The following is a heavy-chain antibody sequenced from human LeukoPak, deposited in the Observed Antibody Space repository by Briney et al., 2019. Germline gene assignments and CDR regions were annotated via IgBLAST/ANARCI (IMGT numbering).Heavy chain of an antibody. CDR1: GFTVSSNY. D-gene: IGHD1-7*01. CDR2: IYSGGST. J-gene: IGHJ4*02. Sequence: GGSLRLSCAASGFTVSSNYMSWVRQAPGKGLEWVSVIYSGGSTYYADSVKGRFTISRDNSKNSLYLQMNSLRAEDTAVYYCAREGPTGAKSPDFDYWGQGTLVTVSS. CDR3: AREGPTGAKSPDFDY. V-gene: IGHV3-53*01.